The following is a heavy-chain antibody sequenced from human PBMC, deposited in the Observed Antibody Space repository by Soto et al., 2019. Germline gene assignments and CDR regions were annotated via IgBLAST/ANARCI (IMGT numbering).Heavy chain of an antibody. Sequence: ASVKVSCKASGYTFTSYDINWVRQATGQGLEWMGWMNPNSGNTGYAQKFQGRVTMTRNTSISTAYMELSSLRSEDTAVYYCAREYYNILTGSLKTDAFDIWGQGTMVTVSS. CDR1: GYTFTSYD. V-gene: IGHV1-8*01. J-gene: IGHJ3*02. D-gene: IGHD3-9*01. CDR3: AREYYNILTGSLKTDAFDI. CDR2: MNPNSGNT.